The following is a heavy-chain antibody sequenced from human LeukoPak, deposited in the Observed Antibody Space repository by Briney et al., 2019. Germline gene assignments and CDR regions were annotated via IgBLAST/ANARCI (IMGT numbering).Heavy chain of an antibody. J-gene: IGHJ4*02. Sequence: PGGSLRLSCAASGFTFSSYGMHWVRQAPGKGLEWVAFIRYDGSNKYYADSVKGRFTISRDNSKNTLYLQMNSLRAEDTAVYYCAKGSGEVLRYFDRFPDPIDYWGQGTLVTVSS. V-gene: IGHV3-30*02. D-gene: IGHD3-9*01. CDR1: GFTFSSYG. CDR3: AKGSGEVLRYFDRFPDPIDY. CDR2: IRYDGSNK.